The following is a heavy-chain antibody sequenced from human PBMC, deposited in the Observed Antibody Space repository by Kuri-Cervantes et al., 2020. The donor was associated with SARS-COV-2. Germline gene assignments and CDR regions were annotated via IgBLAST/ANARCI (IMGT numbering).Heavy chain of an antibody. CDR1: GFSISSDYY. D-gene: IGHD3-3*01. CDR2: IYYGGST. J-gene: IGHJ3*02. Sequence: ESLKISCAVSGFSISSDYYWGWIRLPPGKGLEWIGSIYYGGSTYYDPSLKSRVTISVDTSKNQFSLRLSSVTAADTGVYYCARASTTIYGVLIALFSSNAFGIWGQGTMVTVSS. CDR3: ARASTTIYGVLIALFSSNAFGI. V-gene: IGHV4-38-2*01.